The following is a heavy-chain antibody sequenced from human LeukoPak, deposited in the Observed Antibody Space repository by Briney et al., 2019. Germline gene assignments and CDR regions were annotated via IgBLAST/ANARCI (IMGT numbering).Heavy chain of an antibody. CDR3: AKSTSQYYYFYMDV. CDR1: GFTLSNYG. D-gene: IGHD5/OR15-5a*01. V-gene: IGHV3-30*02. CDR2: IRYDGNNK. Sequence: GGSLRLSCAASGFTLSNYGMHWVRQAPGKGLEWVAFIRYDGNNKNYADSVMGRFTISRDNPKNTLYLQLNSLRAEDTAVYYCAKSTSQYYYFYMDVWGNGTTVTVSS. J-gene: IGHJ6*03.